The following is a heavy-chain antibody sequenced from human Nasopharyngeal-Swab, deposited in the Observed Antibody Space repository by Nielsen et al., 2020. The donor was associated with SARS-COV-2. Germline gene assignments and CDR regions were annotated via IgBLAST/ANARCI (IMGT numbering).Heavy chain of an antibody. V-gene: IGHV3-23*01. D-gene: IGHD3-22*01. CDR1: GFTFSSYA. Sequence: GESLKISCTASGFTFSSYAMSWARQAPGKGPEWVSEISGSGGSTYYADSVKGRFTISRDNSKNTLYLQMNSLRAEDTAVYYCAKRDDYYESSGLGDWGQGTLVTVSS. CDR2: ISGSGGST. J-gene: IGHJ4*02. CDR3: AKRDDYYESSGLGD.